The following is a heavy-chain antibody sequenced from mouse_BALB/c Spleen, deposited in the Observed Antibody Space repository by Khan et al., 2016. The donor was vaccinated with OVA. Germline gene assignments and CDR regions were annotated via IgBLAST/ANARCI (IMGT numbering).Heavy chain of an antibody. CDR1: GYTFTSYW. Sequence: QVQLQQSGTELARPGASVKLSCKASGYTFTSYWMQWVKQRPGQGLEWIGAVYPGDGNTRYTQKFKGKATLTADKSSSTAYIQLSSLASEASAVYYGARGGITTGYFDYWGQGTTLTVSS. CDR3: ARGGITTGYFDY. D-gene: IGHD1-1*01. CDR2: VYPGDGNT. J-gene: IGHJ2*01. V-gene: IGHV1-87*01.